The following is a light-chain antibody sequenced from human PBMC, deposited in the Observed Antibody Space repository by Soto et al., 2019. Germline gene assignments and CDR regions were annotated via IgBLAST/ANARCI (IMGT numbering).Light chain of an antibody. CDR3: QQYGSSSYT. J-gene: IGKJ2*01. V-gene: IGKV3-20*01. CDR2: GAS. CDR1: QSVSSSY. Sequence: EIVLTQSPGTLSLSPGERATLSCRASQSVSSSYLTWYQQRPGQAHRLLIYGASSRATGIPDWFSGSGSGTDFTLTISRLEPEDFAVYYCQQYGSSSYTFGQGTKLQIK.